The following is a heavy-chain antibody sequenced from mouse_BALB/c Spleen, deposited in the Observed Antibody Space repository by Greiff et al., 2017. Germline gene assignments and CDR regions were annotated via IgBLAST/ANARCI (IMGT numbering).Heavy chain of an antibody. J-gene: IGHJ4*01. V-gene: IGHV3-8*02. CDR1: GDSITSGY. CDR2: ISYSGST. D-gene: IGHD2-14*01. Sequence: EVMLVESGPSLVKPSQTLSLTCSVTGDSITSGYWNWIRKFPGNKLEYMGYISYSGSTYYNPSLKSRISITRDTSKNQYYLQLNSVTTEDTATYYCARWAYYRYENAMDYWGQGTSVTVSS. CDR3: ARWAYYRYENAMDY.